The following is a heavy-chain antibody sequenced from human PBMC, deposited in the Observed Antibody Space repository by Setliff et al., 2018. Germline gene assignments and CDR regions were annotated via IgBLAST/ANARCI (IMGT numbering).Heavy chain of an antibody. J-gene: IGHJ6*02. Sequence: ASVKVSCKASGYTFTSYYMHWVRQAPGQGLEWMGIINPSGGSTSYAQKFQGRVTMTRDTSTSTVYMELSGLRSEDTAVYYCARAGNYNFWSGYPPYYYYYGMDVWGQGTTVTVSS. D-gene: IGHD3-3*01. CDR1: GYTFTSYY. V-gene: IGHV1-46*01. CDR3: ARAGNYNFWSGYPPYYYYYGMDV. CDR2: INPSGGST.